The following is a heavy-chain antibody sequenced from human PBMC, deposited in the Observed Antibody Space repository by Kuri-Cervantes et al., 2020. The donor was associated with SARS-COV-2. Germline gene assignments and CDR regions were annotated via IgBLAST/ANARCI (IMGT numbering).Heavy chain of an antibody. CDR3: AKRYCSGGNCYSFFDS. D-gene: IGHD2-15*01. V-gene: IGHV4-61*09. Sequence: SETLSLTCSVSGGSISSGSYYWSWIRQPAGKGLEWIGYIYTTGSTDYNPSLKSRVSISLDKSKSQFSLKLSSVTASDTALYYCAKRYCSGGNCYSFFDSWGQGTLVTVSS. CDR2: IYTTGST. CDR1: GGSISSGSYY. J-gene: IGHJ4*02.